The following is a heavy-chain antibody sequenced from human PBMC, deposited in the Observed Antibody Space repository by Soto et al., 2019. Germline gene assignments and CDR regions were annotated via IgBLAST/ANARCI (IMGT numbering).Heavy chain of an antibody. V-gene: IGHV4-39*01. CDR1: GGSISSSSYY. CDR2: IYYSGST. Sequence: QLQLQESGPGLVKPSETLSLTCTVSGGSISSSSYYWGWIRQPPGKGLEGVGSIYYSGSTYYNRSLKSRVTISVDTSKNQFSLKLSSVTAADTAVYYCARLGTAARLFYGYFDLWGRGTLVTVSS. J-gene: IGHJ2*01. D-gene: IGHD6-6*01. CDR3: ARLGTAARLFYGYFDL.